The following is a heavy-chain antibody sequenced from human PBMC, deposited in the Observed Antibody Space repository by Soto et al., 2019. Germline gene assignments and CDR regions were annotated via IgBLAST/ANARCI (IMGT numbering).Heavy chain of an antibody. D-gene: IGHD2-8*01. CDR2: IKSKIDGGTS. V-gene: IGHV3-15*07. CDR3: ATMGHCSNGVCSYYYYGMDV. Sequence: EVQLVESGGGLVKPGGSLRLSCGASGFTFSHAWMNWVRQAPGKGLEGVGRIKSKIDGGTSDYAAPVKGRFSISRDDSKDTLFLQMNSLKTEDTAVYFCATMGHCSNGVCSYYYYGMDVWGLGTTVTVSS. J-gene: IGHJ6*02. CDR1: GFTFSHAW.